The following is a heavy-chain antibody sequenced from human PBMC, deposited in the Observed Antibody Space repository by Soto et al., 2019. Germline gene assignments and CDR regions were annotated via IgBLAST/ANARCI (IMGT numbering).Heavy chain of an antibody. Sequence: SETLSLTCSVSGASISSDDFYWSWIRQPPGKGLEWIGYFFYSGSTYYNPSLMSRVTISVDTSKNQFSLKLISLTAADTAVYYCARRYSSSWYVLYYFDYWGQGTLVTVSS. CDR3: ARRYSSSWYVLYYFDY. CDR1: GASISSDDFY. D-gene: IGHD6-13*01. V-gene: IGHV4-30-4*01. CDR2: FFYSGST. J-gene: IGHJ4*02.